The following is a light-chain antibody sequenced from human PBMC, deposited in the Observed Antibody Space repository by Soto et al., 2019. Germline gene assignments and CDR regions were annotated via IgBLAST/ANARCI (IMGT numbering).Light chain of an antibody. CDR2: DAS. Sequence: EIVLTQSPATLSLSPGERATLSCRASQSVSSYLAWYQQKVGQAPRLLIYDASNRATGIPARFSGSGFGTEFTLTISSLQSEDFAVYYCQQYKNWPLFGQGTRLEIK. CDR3: QQYKNWPL. V-gene: IGKV3-11*01. J-gene: IGKJ5*01. CDR1: QSVSSY.